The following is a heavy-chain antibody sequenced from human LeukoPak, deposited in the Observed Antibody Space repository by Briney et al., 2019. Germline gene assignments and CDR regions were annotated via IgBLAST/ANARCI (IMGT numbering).Heavy chain of an antibody. V-gene: IGHV4-39*07. CDR2: IYYSGST. J-gene: IGHJ4*02. CDR3: ARGAAGYSYG. CDR1: GGSISGSSYY. D-gene: IGHD5-18*01. Sequence: SETLSLTCTVSGGSISGSSYYWGWIRQPPGKGLEWIGSIYYSGSTNYNPSLKSRLTISIDTSKNQFSLRLSSVTAADTAVYYCARGAAGYSYGWGQGTLVTLSS.